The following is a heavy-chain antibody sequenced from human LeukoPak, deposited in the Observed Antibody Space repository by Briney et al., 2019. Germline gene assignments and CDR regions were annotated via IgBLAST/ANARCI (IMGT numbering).Heavy chain of an antibody. V-gene: IGHV3-43*02. CDR1: GGTFGGYA. J-gene: IGHJ6*02. CDR2: VSGDGGST. D-gene: IGHD5-24*01. Sequence: PGGSLRLSCAASGGTFGGYAWRWIRQAPGKGLEWVSLVSGDGGSTYYADSVKGRFTISRDNSKNSLYLQMNSLRTDETALYYCANKCLKDENGCYYPYNGIDAWGQGTTVTVSS. CDR3: ANKCLKDENGCYYPYNGIDA.